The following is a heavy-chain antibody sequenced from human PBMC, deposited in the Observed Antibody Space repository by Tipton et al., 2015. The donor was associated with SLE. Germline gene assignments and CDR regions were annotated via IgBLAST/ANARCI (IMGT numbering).Heavy chain of an antibody. CDR1: GDSISRSF. CDR3: ARGGDILTGYPNLDS. CDR2: VYYSGST. Sequence: TLSLTCNVSGDSISRSFWSWIRQSPEKRLEWIGCVYYSGSTKYNPSLKSRVTLSLDTSKNQFSLQMSSMTAADTAVYYCARGGDILTGYPNLDSWGQGTLVTVSS. D-gene: IGHD3-9*01. J-gene: IGHJ4*02. V-gene: IGHV4-59*01.